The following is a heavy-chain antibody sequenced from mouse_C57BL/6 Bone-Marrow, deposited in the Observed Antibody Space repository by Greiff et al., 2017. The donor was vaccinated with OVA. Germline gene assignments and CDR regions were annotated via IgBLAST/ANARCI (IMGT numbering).Heavy chain of an antibody. CDR1: GFNIKDDY. CDR2: IDPENGDT. CDR3: TTSPYDGYYVDY. V-gene: IGHV14-4*01. Sequence: EVQLQQSGAELVRPGASVKLSCTASGFNIKDDYMHWVKQRPEQGLEWIGWIDPENGDTEYASKFQGKATITADTSSNTAYLQLSSLTSEDTAVYYCTTSPYDGYYVDYWGQGTTLTVSS. J-gene: IGHJ2*01. D-gene: IGHD2-3*01.